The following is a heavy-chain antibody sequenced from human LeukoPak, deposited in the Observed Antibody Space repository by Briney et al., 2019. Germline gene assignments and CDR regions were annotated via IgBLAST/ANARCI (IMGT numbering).Heavy chain of an antibody. V-gene: IGHV3-23*01. D-gene: IGHD1-1*01. J-gene: IGHJ2*01. CDR1: GFTFSSHA. CDR2: IIESGGGT. Sequence: PGGSLRLSCAASGFTFSSHAMSWVRQAPGKGPEWVSGIIESGGGTHYADSVKGQFTIFRDNSKNMVYLQMNSLRVEDTAIYYCVKDHKLREARFFDLWGRGTLVTVSS. CDR3: VKDHKLREARFFDL.